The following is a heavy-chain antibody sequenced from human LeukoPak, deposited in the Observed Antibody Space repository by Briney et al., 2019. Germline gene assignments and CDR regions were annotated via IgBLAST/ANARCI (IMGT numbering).Heavy chain of an antibody. CDR3: ARRRTWGQWLKPHAFDI. D-gene: IGHD6-19*01. CDR1: GGSISSYY. Sequence: SETLSLTCTVSGGSISSYYWSWIRQPPGKGLEWIGYIYYSGSTNYNPSLKSRVTISVDTSKNQFSLKLSSVTAADTAVYYCARRRTWGQWLKPHAFDIWGQGTMVTVSS. J-gene: IGHJ3*02. V-gene: IGHV4-59*01. CDR2: IYYSGST.